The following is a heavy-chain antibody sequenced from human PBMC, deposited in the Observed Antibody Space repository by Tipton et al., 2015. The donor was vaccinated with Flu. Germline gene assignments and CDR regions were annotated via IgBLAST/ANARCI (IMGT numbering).Heavy chain of an antibody. J-gene: IGHJ5*02. CDR2: IYPSGTT. V-gene: IGHV4-39*07. Sequence: TLSLTCTVSSGSIRSTNYFCAWIRQPPGKRLELIGSIYPSGTTYYNPSLKSRVTISVDTSKSQFSLMLRSVNAADTAVYFCARNALISARSIWFAPWGQGTLVTVSS. D-gene: IGHD6-6*01. CDR1: SGSIRSTNYF. CDR3: ARNALISARSIWFAP.